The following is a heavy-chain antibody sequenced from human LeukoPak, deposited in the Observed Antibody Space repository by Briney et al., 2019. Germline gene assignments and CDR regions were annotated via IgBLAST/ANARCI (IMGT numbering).Heavy chain of an antibody. D-gene: IGHD2-21*02. CDR1: GGSISGYY. CDR3: ARDPMTAGYYYGMDV. Sequence: SETLSLTCSVSGGSISGYYWTWIRQPPGKGLEYIGDIYYSGSTNYNPSLKSRVTISVDTSKNQFSLNLSSVTAADTAVYYCARDPMTAGYYYGMDVWGQGTTVTVSS. J-gene: IGHJ6*02. V-gene: IGHV4-59*01. CDR2: IYYSGST.